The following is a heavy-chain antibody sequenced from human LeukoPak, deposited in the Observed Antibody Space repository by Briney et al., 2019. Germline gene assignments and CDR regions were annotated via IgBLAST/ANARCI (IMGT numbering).Heavy chain of an antibody. V-gene: IGHV1-2*02. J-gene: IGHJ4*02. D-gene: IGHD4-23*01. Sequence: ASVKVSCKPSGDTFTGYYIHWVRQAPGQGLEWMGWISPNSGGTNYAQNFQGRVTMTRDTYISTAYMELSGLRIDDTAVYYCARNYGGTSKCFDYWGQGTLVTVSS. CDR2: ISPNSGGT. CDR3: ARNYGGTSKCFDY. CDR1: GDTFTGYY.